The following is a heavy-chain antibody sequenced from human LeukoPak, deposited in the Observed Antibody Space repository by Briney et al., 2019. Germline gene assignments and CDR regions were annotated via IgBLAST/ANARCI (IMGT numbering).Heavy chain of an antibody. CDR2: INPNSGGT. J-gene: IGHJ3*02. D-gene: IGHD4-17*01. Sequence: GASVKVSCKASGYTFTGYYMHWVRQAPGQGLEWMGWINPNSGGTNYAQKFQGRVTMTRDTSISTAYMELSSLRSEDTAVYYCASLGPVTRGAFDIWGQGTMVTVSS. CDR3: ASLGPVTRGAFDI. V-gene: IGHV1-2*02. CDR1: GYTFTGYY.